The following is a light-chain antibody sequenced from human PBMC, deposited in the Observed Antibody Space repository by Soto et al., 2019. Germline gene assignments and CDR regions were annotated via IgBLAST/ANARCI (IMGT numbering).Light chain of an antibody. V-gene: IGLV2-8*01. CDR2: EVS. J-gene: IGLJ1*01. Sequence: QSALTQPPSASGSFGPSVTISCTGTNSDIGGYNYVSWYQQHPGKAPKLMIYEVSERPSGVPDRFSGSKSGNTASLTVSGLQADDEADYYCSSYSGTNYHYVFGTGTKVTV. CDR1: NSDIGGYNY. CDR3: SSYSGTNYHYV.